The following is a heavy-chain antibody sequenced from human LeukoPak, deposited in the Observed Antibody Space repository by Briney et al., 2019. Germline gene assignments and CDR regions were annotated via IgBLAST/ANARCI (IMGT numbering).Heavy chain of an antibody. CDR3: AKDLTLEYSYYFFDY. J-gene: IGHJ4*02. V-gene: IGHV3-23*01. Sequence: HPGGSLRLSCAASGFTFSNYGMGWVRQAPGKGLEWVSSLSARGGTTYYTDSVKGRFTISRDNSKSTLLLQMNSLRAEDTAVYYCAKDLTLEYSYYFFDYWGQGTLVTVSS. CDR1: GFTFSNYG. D-gene: IGHD3-3*01. CDR2: LSARGGTT.